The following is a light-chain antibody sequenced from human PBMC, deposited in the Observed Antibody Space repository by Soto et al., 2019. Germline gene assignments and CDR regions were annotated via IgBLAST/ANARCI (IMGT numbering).Light chain of an antibody. Sequence: EIVLTQSPGTLSLSPGERATLSCRASQSVSSSYLAWYQQKPGQAPRLLIYGASSRATGIPERFSGSGSGTDFTLTINRLEPEDFAVYYCQQYGSSSSWTFGQGTRWISN. J-gene: IGKJ1*01. CDR2: GAS. CDR1: QSVSSSY. CDR3: QQYGSSSSWT. V-gene: IGKV3-20*01.